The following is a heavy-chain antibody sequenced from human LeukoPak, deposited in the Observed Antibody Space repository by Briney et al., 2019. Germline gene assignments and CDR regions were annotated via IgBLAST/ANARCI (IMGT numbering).Heavy chain of an antibody. Sequence: ASVKVSCRASGYTFTSYGISWVRQAPGQGLEWMGWMNPNSGNTGYAQKFQGRVTMTRNTSISTAYMELSSLRSEDTAVYYCAIVATIGGRGDYWGQGTLVTVSS. J-gene: IGHJ4*02. CDR1: GYTFTSYG. D-gene: IGHD5-12*01. CDR2: MNPNSGNT. V-gene: IGHV1-8*02. CDR3: AIVATIGGRGDY.